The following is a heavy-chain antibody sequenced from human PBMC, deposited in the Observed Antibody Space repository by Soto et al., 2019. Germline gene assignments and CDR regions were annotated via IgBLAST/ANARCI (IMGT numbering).Heavy chain of an antibody. CDR3: ARQGYSSSWYGQGYYGMDV. Sequence: PGESLKISCKGSGYSFTRYWIGWVRQMPGKGLEWMGIIYPGDSDTRYSPSFQGQVTISADKSISTAYLQWSSLKASDTAMYYCARQGYSSSWYGQGYYGMDVWGQGTTVTVSS. D-gene: IGHD6-13*01. V-gene: IGHV5-51*01. J-gene: IGHJ6*02. CDR2: IYPGDSDT. CDR1: GYSFTRYW.